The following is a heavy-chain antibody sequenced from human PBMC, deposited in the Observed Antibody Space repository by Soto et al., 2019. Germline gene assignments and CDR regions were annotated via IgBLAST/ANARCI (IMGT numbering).Heavy chain of an antibody. CDR2: IYYSGST. CDR1: GGSISSYY. CDR3: ARHEVMDV. V-gene: IGHV4-59*08. Sequence: SETLSLTCTVSGGSISSYYWSWIRQPPGKGLEWIGYIYYSGSTNYNPSLKSRVTISVDTSKNQFSLKLSSVTAADTAVYYCARHEVMDVWGKGTTVTVSS. J-gene: IGHJ6*04.